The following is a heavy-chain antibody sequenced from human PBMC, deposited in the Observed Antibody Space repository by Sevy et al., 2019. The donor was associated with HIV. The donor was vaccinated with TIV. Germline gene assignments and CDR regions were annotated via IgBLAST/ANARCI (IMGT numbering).Heavy chain of an antibody. CDR1: GFTFTYAW. CDR2: IKSKADGGTT. D-gene: IGHD2-8*02. J-gene: IGHJ6*02. V-gene: IGHV3-15*01. CDR3: TTDPIIVLLVTDGMDV. Sequence: GGSLRLSCAASGFTFTYAWMSWVRQAPGKGLEWVGRIKSKADGGTTDYAAPVKGRFTIPRDDSKNTLYLQMNSLKTDDTAVYYCTTDPIIVLLVTDGMDVWGQGTTVTVSS.